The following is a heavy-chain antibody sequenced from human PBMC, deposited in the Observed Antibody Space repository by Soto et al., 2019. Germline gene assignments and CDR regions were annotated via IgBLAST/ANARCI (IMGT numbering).Heavy chain of an antibody. CDR2: SSSSSSYI. D-gene: IGHD4-17*01. V-gene: IGHV3-21*01. CDR3: ARDRADYGDYPLYFQH. CDR1: GFTFSSYS. Sequence: GESLKISCAASGFTFSSYSMNWVRQAPGKGLEWVSSSSSSSSYIYYADSVKGRFTISRDNAKNSLYLQMNSLRAEDTAVYYCARDRADYGDYPLYFQHWGQGTLVTVSS. J-gene: IGHJ1*01.